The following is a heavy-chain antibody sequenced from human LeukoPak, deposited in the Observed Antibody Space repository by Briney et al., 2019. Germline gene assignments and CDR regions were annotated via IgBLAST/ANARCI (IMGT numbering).Heavy chain of an antibody. J-gene: IGHJ6*02. CDR2: MNPNSGNT. D-gene: IGHD6-13*01. CDR3: AISSWQIYYYYGIDL. V-gene: IGHV1-8*01. Sequence: ASVKVSCKASGYTFTSYDINWVRQATGQGLEWMGWMNPNSGNTAYAQKFQGRVTMTRNPSLGTAYMELSSLRSEDTAVYYCAISSWQIYYYYGIDLWGQGTTVTVSS. CDR1: GYTFTSYD.